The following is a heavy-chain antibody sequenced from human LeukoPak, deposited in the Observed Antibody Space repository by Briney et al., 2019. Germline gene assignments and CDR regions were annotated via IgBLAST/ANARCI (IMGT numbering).Heavy chain of an antibody. V-gene: IGHV3-48*01. CDR2: SSSSSSSI. CDR3: ARKGYYSQAFDM. CDR1: GFTFSSYS. D-gene: IGHD3-22*01. Sequence: GGSLRLSCAAPGFTFSSYSMNWVRQAPGKGLEWVSYSYSSSSSSSIYYADSVKGRLTISRDNAKNSLYLQMNSLRAEDTAGYYCARKGYYSQAFDMWGQGTMVTVSS. J-gene: IGHJ3*02.